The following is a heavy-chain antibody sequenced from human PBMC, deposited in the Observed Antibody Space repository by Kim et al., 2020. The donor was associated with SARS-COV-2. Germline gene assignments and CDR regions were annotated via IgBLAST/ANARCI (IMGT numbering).Heavy chain of an antibody. D-gene: IGHD2-2*01. V-gene: IGHV3-11*05. J-gene: IGHJ6*02. CDR3: ARVKCSSTSCGYDYYYYYGIDI. CDR2: ISSSSSYT. CDR1: GFTFSDYY. Sequence: GGSLRLSCAASGFTFSDYYMSWIRQAPGKGLEWVSYISSSSSYTNYADSVKGRFTISRDNAKNSLYLQMNSLRAEDTGVYYCARVKCSSTSCGYDYYYYYGIDIWGQGTPDTVSS.